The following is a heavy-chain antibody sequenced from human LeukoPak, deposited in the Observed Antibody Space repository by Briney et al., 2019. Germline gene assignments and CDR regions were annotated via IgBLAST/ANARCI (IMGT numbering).Heavy chain of an antibody. CDR2: IIPIFGTA. D-gene: IGHD2-2*01. CDR3: AEIGYDPKTGGC. Sequence: ASVTVSCKASGGTFSSYAISWVRQAPGQGLEWMGGIIPIFGTANYAQKFQGRVTITADESTSTAYMELSSLRSEDTAVYYCAEIGYDPKTGGCWGQGTLVTVSS. CDR1: GGTFSSYA. V-gene: IGHV1-69*13. J-gene: IGHJ4*02.